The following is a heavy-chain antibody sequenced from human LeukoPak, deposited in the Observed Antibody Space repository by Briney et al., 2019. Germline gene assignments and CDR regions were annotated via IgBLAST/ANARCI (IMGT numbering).Heavy chain of an antibody. CDR2: TYTSGST. CDR3: ARDKPDVFDI. CDR1: GGSISSYY. V-gene: IGHV4-4*07. J-gene: IGHJ3*02. Sequence: KTSETLSLTCTVSGGSISSYYWSWIRQPAGKGLEWIGRTYTSGSTKYNPSLKSRLTMLIDTSKNQFSLKLSSVTAADTAMYYCARDKPDVFDIWGQGTMVTVSS.